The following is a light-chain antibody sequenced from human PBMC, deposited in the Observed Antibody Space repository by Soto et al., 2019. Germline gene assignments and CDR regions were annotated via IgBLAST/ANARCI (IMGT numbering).Light chain of an antibody. V-gene: IGKV2-24*01. J-gene: IGKJ1*01. CDR3: MQATQFPWT. Sequence: DIVMTQTPLSSPVSLGQPASISCRSSQSLVHSDGNTYLSWLQQRPGQPPRLLIYKLSNRFSGVPDRFSGSGARTDFTLQISRVEAEDVGVYYCMQATQFPWTFGQGTKVDI. CDR2: KLS. CDR1: QSLVHSDGNTY.